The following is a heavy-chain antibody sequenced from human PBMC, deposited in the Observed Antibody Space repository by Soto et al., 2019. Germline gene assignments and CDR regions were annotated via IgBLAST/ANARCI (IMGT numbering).Heavy chain of an antibody. Sequence: SETLSLTCAVYGGSFSGYYWSWIRQPPEKGLEWIGEINHSGSTNYNPSLKSRVTISVDTSKNQFSLKLSSVTAADTAVYYCARGPPGSGPKEWGQGTLVTVPQ. CDR2: INHSGST. CDR3: ARGPPGSGPKE. J-gene: IGHJ4*02. CDR1: GGSFSGYY. D-gene: IGHD6-19*01. V-gene: IGHV4-34*01.